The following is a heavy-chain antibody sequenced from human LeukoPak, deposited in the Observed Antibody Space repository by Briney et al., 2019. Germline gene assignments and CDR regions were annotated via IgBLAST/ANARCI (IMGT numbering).Heavy chain of an antibody. D-gene: IGHD4-23*01. J-gene: IGHJ6*03. CDR1: GGSISSSSYY. CDR3: ARGRVGGDYDGRKWYCYYYMDV. CDR2: IYYSGST. V-gene: IGHV4-39*07. Sequence: PSETLSLTCTVSGGSISSSSYYWGWIRQPPGKGLEWIGSIYYSGSTYYNPSLKSRVTISVGTSKNQFSLKLSSVTAADTAVYYCARGRVGGDYDGRKWYCYYYMDVWGKGTTVTISS.